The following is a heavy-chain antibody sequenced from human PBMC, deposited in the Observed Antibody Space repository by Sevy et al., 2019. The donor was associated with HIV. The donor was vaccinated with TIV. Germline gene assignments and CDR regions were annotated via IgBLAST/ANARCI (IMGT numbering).Heavy chain of an antibody. CDR2: ISGSGGST. V-gene: IGHV3-23*01. Sequence: GGSLRLSCAASGFTFSSYAMSWVRQAPGKGLEWVSAISGSGGSTYYANSVKGRFTISRDNSKNTLYLQMNSLRAEDTAVYYCAKDEYSYGGIGYWGQGTLVTVSS. CDR3: AKDEYSYGGIGY. CDR1: GFTFSSYA. J-gene: IGHJ4*02. D-gene: IGHD5-18*01.